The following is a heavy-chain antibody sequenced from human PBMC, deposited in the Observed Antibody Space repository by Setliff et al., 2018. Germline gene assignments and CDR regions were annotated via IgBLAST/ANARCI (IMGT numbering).Heavy chain of an antibody. V-gene: IGHV4-59*01. J-gene: IGHJ4*02. D-gene: IGHD3-22*01. CDR3: ARDSALHSYHYDSSGYLDY. CDR2: IYYRGST. CDR1: GGSIRDYY. Sequence: PSETLSLTCTVSGGSIRDYYWNWIRQSPGKGLEWIGYIYYRGSTNYNSSLKSRVTISIDMSTNQFSLKLTSATAADTGVYYCARDSALHSYHYDSSGYLDYWGQGALVTVSS.